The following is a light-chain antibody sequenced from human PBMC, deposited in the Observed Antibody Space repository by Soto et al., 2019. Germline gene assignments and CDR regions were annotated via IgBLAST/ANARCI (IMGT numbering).Light chain of an antibody. CDR2: DVS. J-gene: IGKJ1*01. Sequence: IQLTQSPSTLSGSVGDTVTITCRASQSISGWLAWYQQKPGKAPKFLIYDVSNLESGVPLRFSGSGSGTEFTLTISRLQPDDFATYYCQQYSTYPWTCGQGTKVDIK. V-gene: IGKV1-5*01. CDR1: QSISGW. CDR3: QQYSTYPWT.